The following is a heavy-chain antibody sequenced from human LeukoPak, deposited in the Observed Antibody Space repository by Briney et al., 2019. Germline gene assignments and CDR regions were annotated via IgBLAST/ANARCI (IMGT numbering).Heavy chain of an antibody. D-gene: IGHD1-26*01. Sequence: SETLSLACAVYGGSFSGYYWSWIRQPPGKGLEWIGEINHSGSTNYNPSLKSRVTISVDTSKNQFSLKLSSVTAADTAVYYCARQNVRGKGATSFLAPPSPFDYWGQGTLVTVSS. CDR1: GGSFSGYY. CDR3: ARQNVRGKGATSFLAPPSPFDY. J-gene: IGHJ4*02. CDR2: INHSGST. V-gene: IGHV4-34*01.